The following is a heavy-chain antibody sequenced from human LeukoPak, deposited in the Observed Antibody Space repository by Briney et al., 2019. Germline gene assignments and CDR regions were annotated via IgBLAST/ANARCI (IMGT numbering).Heavy chain of an antibody. CDR1: GFTFSSYA. J-gene: IGHJ5*02. CDR2: ISGSGGST. D-gene: IGHD5-12*01. Sequence: GGSLRLSCAASGFTFSSYAMSWVRQAPGKGLEWVSAISGSGGSTYYADSVKGRFTISRDNSKNTLHLQMNSLRAEDTAVYYCAKDRPGVYSGYDPPQSWGQGTLVTVSS. V-gene: IGHV3-23*01. CDR3: AKDRPGVYSGYDPPQS.